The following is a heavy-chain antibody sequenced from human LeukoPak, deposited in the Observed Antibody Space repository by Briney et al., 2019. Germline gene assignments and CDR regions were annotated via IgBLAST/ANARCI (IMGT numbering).Heavy chain of an antibody. CDR2: ISGSGGST. Sequence: GGSLRLSCAASGFTFSSYAMSWVRQAPGKGLEWVSAISGSGGSTYYADSVKGRFTISRDNCKNTLYLKMNSMRAEDKDVYYCAKDRRVGYCSSTSCTPLDYWGKGTLVTVSS. J-gene: IGHJ4*02. CDR1: GFTFSSYA. CDR3: AKDRRVGYCSSTSCTPLDY. V-gene: IGHV3-23*01. D-gene: IGHD2-2*01.